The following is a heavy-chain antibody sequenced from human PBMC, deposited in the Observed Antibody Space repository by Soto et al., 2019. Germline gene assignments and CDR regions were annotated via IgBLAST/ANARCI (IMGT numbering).Heavy chain of an antibody. V-gene: IGHV4-59*01. J-gene: IGHJ4*02. CDR2: IYYSGST. CDR1: GGSISSYY. Sequence: SETLSLTCTVSGGSISSYYWSWIRQPPGKGLEWIGYIYYSGSTNYNPSLKSRVTISTDTSKNQFSLNLSSVTAADTAVYYCARDPISARPFFDYWGQGTLVTVSS. D-gene: IGHD6-6*01. CDR3: ARDPISARPFFDY.